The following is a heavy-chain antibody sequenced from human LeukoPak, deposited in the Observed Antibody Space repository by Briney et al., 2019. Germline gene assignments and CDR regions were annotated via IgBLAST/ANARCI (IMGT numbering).Heavy chain of an antibody. Sequence: ASVKVSCKASGYTFTTYDINWVRQAPGQGLEWMGWMNPNGINTGSAQKFQGRITMTMNASITTVYMELSSLRSEDTAVYYCARGRMSFVWGQGTLVTVSS. D-gene: IGHD3/OR15-3a*01. J-gene: IGHJ1*01. CDR1: GYTFTTYD. CDR2: MNPNGINT. CDR3: ARGRMSFV. V-gene: IGHV1-8*01.